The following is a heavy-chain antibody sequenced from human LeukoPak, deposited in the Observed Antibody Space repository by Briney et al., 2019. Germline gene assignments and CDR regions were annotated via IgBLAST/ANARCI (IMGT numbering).Heavy chain of an antibody. V-gene: IGHV4-38-2*01. CDR1: GYSISSGYY. D-gene: IGHD3-10*01. J-gene: IGHJ4*02. CDR2: IYHSGST. CDR3: ARGWGLWFGEYSTPDY. Sequence: SETLSLTCAVSGYSISSGYYWGWIRQPPGKGLEWIGSIYHSGSTYYNPSLKSRVTISVDTSKNQFPLKLSSVTAADTAVYYCARGWGLWFGEYSTPDYWGQGTLVTVSS.